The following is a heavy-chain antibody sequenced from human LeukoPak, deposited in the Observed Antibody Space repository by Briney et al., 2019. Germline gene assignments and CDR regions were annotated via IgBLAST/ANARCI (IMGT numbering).Heavy chain of an antibody. CDR1: GFTFTSYA. CDR3: ARGYDFWSGYYSFGMDV. Sequence: GGSLRLSCAASGFTFTSYAMNWVRQAPGKGLEWVSYISSGDSTIYYADSVKGRFTISRDSAKNSLYLQMNSLRAEDTAVYYCARGYDFWSGYYSFGMDVWGQGTTVTVSS. V-gene: IGHV3-48*03. J-gene: IGHJ6*02. D-gene: IGHD3-3*01. CDR2: ISSGDSTI.